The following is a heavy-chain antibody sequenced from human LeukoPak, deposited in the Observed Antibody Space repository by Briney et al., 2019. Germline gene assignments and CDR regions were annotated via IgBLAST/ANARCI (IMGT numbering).Heavy chain of an antibody. J-gene: IGHJ4*02. D-gene: IGHD2-15*01. CDR1: GFTFSSYS. CDR2: ISSSSSYI. Sequence: GGSLRLSCAASGFTFSSYSMNWVRQAPGKGLEWVSYISSSSSYIYYADSVKGRFTTSRDNAKNSLYLQMNSLRAEDTAVYYCARGGHCSGVGCSPTLFAYWGQGTLVTVSS. CDR3: ARGGHCSGVGCSPTLFAY. V-gene: IGHV3-21*01.